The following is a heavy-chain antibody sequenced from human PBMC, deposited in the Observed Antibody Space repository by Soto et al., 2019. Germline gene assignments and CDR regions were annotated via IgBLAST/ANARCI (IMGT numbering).Heavy chain of an antibody. CDR2: IFYSGLS. CDR1: GGSVRSTGYY. D-gene: IGHD3-10*01. J-gene: IGHJ6*03. Sequence: SETLSLTCAVSGGSVRSTGYYWGWIRQPPGKGLEWIGSIFYSGLSYYTPSLKSRVTISVDTSRNQFSLRLRSVTAADTAVYYCASHTMVRGASGYYYYYMDVWGKGTTVTVSS. CDR3: ASHTMVRGASGYYYYYMDV. V-gene: IGHV4-39*01.